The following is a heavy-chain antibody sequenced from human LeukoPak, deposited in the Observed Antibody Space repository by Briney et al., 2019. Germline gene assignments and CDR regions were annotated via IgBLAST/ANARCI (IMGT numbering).Heavy chain of an antibody. Sequence: ASVKVSCKASGYTFTGYDMHWVRQAPGQGLECMGWINPNSGGTNYAQKFQGRVTMTRDTSISTAYMELSRLRSDDTAVYYCARELGEAGANAFDIWGQGTMVTVSS. J-gene: IGHJ3*02. V-gene: IGHV1-2*02. CDR1: GYTFTGYD. CDR2: INPNSGGT. CDR3: ARELGEAGANAFDI. D-gene: IGHD1-26*01.